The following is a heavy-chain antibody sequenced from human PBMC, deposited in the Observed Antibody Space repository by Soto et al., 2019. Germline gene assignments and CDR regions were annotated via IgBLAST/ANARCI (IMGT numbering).Heavy chain of an antibody. D-gene: IGHD2-2*01. V-gene: IGHV4-30-4*01. CDR1: GDYIHVGGYY. CDR3: GRDLTSNANCIDP. J-gene: IGHJ5*02. Sequence: TLSLTCSVSGDYIHVGGYYWTWIRQRPGKGLEWMGYIYYTGKTYYNPSLESRLTMSVDRSKNQFSLRLTSVTAADTAVYFCGRDLTSNANCIDPWGQGTLVTVSS. CDR2: IYYTGKT.